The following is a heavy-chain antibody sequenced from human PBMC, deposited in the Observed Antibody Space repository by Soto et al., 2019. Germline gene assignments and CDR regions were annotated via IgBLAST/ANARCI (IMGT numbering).Heavy chain of an antibody. D-gene: IGHD3-16*01. Sequence: QVQLVQSGAEVKKPGSSVKVSCKASGATLRSFAIAWVRQTPGHGLEWMGGIIPMYGATTYAQKFQGRLTNTADDSTTTADMDLTSLTSEDTGVYYCATDMSWFDPWGQGTLVTVSS. V-gene: IGHV1-69*01. CDR2: IIPMYGAT. CDR3: ATDMSWFDP. J-gene: IGHJ5*02. CDR1: GATLRSFA.